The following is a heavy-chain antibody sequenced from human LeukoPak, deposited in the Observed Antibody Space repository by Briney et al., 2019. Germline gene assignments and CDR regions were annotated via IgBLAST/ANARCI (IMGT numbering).Heavy chain of an antibody. Sequence: SVKVSCKATGGTFSSYVLSWVRQAPGQGLEWMGGIIPIFGTANYAQKFQGRVTITTDESTSTAYMELSSLRSEDTAVYYCARGRVATILYYYMDVWGKGTTVTVSS. V-gene: IGHV1-69*05. J-gene: IGHJ6*03. CDR1: GGTFSSYV. D-gene: IGHD5-12*01. CDR2: IIPIFGTA. CDR3: ARGRVATILYYYMDV.